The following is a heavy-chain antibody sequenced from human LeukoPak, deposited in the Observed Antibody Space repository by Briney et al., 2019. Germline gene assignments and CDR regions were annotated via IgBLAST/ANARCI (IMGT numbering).Heavy chain of an antibody. CDR3: ARDLDYYDSSGSGWFDP. J-gene: IGHJ5*02. V-gene: IGHV4-59*01. CDR2: IYYSGST. Sequence: SETLSLTCTVSGGXISSYYCSWIRQPPGKGLEWIGYIYYSGSTNYNPSLKSRVTISVDTSKNQFSLKLSSVTAADTAVYYCARDLDYYDSSGSGWFDPWGQGTLVTVSS. D-gene: IGHD3-22*01. CDR1: GGXISSYY.